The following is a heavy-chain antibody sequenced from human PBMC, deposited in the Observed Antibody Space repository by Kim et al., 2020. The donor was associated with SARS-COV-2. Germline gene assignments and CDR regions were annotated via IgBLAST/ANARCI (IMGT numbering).Heavy chain of an antibody. D-gene: IGHD3-9*01. J-gene: IGHJ5*02. Sequence: SETLSLTCTVSGGSISSYYWSWIRQPPGKGLEWIGYIYYSGSTNYNPSLKSRVTISVDTSKNQFSLKLSSVTAADTAVYYCARALNYDILTGYSWNWFDPWGQGTLVTVSS. CDR1: GGSISSYY. CDR2: IYYSGST. V-gene: IGHV4-59*01. CDR3: ARALNYDILTGYSWNWFDP.